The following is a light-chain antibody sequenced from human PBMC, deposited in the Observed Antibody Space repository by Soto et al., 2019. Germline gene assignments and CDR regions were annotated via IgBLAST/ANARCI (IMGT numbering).Light chain of an antibody. V-gene: IGKV1-27*01. CDR3: QKYNGALWA. CDR1: QGIANY. Sequence: DIQMTQSPSSLSASIGDRVTITCRASQGIANYLAWYQQKPGKVPKLLIYAASSLQSGVPSRFSGSGSGTDFTLTIRGLQPEDVATYYCQKYNGALWAFGQGTKVEGK. J-gene: IGKJ1*01. CDR2: AAS.